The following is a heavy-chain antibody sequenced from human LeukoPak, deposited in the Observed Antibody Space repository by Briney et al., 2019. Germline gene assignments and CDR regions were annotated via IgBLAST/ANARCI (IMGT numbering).Heavy chain of an antibody. Sequence: ASVKVSCKASGYTFTGYYMHWVRQAPGQGLEWMGWINPNSGGTNYAQKFQGRVTMTRDTSISIAYMDLSRLRSDDTAVYYCARLGENGLLTGYFYPWGQGTLVTVSS. CDR1: GYTFTGYY. D-gene: IGHD3-9*01. CDR3: ARLGENGLLTGYFYP. CDR2: INPNSGGT. V-gene: IGHV1-2*02. J-gene: IGHJ5*02.